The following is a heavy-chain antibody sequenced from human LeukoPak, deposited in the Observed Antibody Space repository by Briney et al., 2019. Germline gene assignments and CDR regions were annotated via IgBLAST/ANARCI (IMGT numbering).Heavy chain of an antibody. CDR2: IKQDGSEK. V-gene: IGHV3-7*04. CDR1: GFAFSSYW. D-gene: IGHD2-8*01. Sequence: GGSLRLSCAASGFAFSSYWMTWIRQAPGKGLEWVATIKQDGSEKYYVDSVKGRFTISRDNPKNSLNLQMNSLRAEDTAVYYCARGTCTFDYWSQGALVSVSS. CDR3: ARGTCTFDY. J-gene: IGHJ4*02.